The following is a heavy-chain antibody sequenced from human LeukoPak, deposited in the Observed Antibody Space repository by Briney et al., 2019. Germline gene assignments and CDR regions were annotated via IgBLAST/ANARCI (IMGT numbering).Heavy chain of an antibody. D-gene: IGHD6-13*01. CDR3: ARERAAAGNFDY. V-gene: IGHV4-59*01. Sequence: PSETLSLTCTVSGGSISSYYYWSWLRQPPGKGLEWIGYIYYSGSTNYNPSLKSRVTISVETSKNQFSLKLSSVTAADTAVYYCARERAAAGNFDYRGQGTLVTVSS. CDR1: GGSISSYYY. CDR2: IYYSGST. J-gene: IGHJ4*02.